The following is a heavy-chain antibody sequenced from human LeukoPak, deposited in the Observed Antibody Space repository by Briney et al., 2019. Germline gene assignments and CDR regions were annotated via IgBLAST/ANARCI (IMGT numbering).Heavy chain of an antibody. D-gene: IGHD5-18*01. CDR2: ISSSSSYI. V-gene: IGHV3-21*01. J-gene: IGHJ4*02. CDR1: GFTFSSYS. CDR3: ARAGGDTAMAPDY. Sequence: GGSLRLSCAASGFTFSSYSMNWVRQAPGKGLEWVSSISSSSSYIYYADSVKGRFTISRDNAKNSLYLQMNSLRAEDTAVYYCARAGGDTAMAPDYWGQGTLVTVSS.